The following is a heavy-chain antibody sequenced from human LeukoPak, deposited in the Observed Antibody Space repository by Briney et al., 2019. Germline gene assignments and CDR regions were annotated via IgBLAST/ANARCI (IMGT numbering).Heavy chain of an antibody. J-gene: IGHJ6*03. Sequence: PSETLSLTCAVYGGSFSGYYWSWIRQPPGKGLGWIGEINHSGSTNYNPSLKSRVTISVDTSKNQFSLKLSSVTAADTAVYCCARRSTYYYDSSGYSPYYYYYMDVWGKGTTVTISS. CDR2: INHSGST. CDR3: ARRSTYYYDSSGYSPYYYYYMDV. D-gene: IGHD3-22*01. CDR1: GGSFSGYY. V-gene: IGHV4-34*01.